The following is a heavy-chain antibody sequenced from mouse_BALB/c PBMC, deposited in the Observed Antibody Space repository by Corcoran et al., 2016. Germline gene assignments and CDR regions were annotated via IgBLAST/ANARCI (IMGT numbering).Heavy chain of an antibody. CDR1: GYTFTNYG. D-gene: IGHD2-1*01. Sequence: QIQLVQSGPELKKPGETVKISCKASGYTFTNYGMNWVKQAPGKGLKWMGWINTYTGEPTYADDFKGRFAFSLETSVSTAYLQINNLKNEDTATYFCASGGNYGGAYWGQGTLVTVSA. CDR3: ASGGNYGGAY. CDR2: INTYTGEP. V-gene: IGHV9-3-1*01. J-gene: IGHJ3*01.